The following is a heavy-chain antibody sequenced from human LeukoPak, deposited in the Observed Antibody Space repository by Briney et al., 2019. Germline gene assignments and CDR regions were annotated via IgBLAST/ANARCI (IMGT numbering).Heavy chain of an antibody. Sequence: APVKVSCKASGYTFTSYGISWVRQAPGQGLEWMGWISAYNGNTNYAQKLQGRVTMTTDTSTSTAYMELRSLRSDDTAVYYCARYTGNYYDSSGLSVWGQGTLVTVSS. CDR1: GYTFTSYG. D-gene: IGHD3-22*01. J-gene: IGHJ4*02. V-gene: IGHV1-18*01. CDR3: ARYTGNYYDSSGLSV. CDR2: ISAYNGNT.